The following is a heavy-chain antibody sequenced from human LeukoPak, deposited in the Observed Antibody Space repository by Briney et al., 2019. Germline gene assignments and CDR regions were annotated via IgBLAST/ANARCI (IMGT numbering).Heavy chain of an antibody. CDR1: GFSISSYY. CDR2: IYYSGST. D-gene: IGHD5-18*01. Sequence: PSETLSLTCTVSGFSISSYYWSWFRQTPGKGPEWIGYIYYSGSTKYNPSLKNRVSISVDNSKNQPSLKLNSIPAAATPVFYYGRFWGVQLWPLWYFDLWGRGSLVTVSS. CDR3: GRFWGVQLWPLWYFDL. V-gene: IGHV4-59*01. J-gene: IGHJ2*01.